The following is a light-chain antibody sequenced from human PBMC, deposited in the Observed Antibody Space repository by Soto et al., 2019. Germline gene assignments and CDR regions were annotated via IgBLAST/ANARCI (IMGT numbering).Light chain of an antibody. CDR2: VNT. V-gene: IGLV1-40*01. Sequence: QSVLTQPPSVSGAPGQRVTISCTGSSSNIGAGYDVHWYQQLPGTAPKLLIYVNTNRPPGVPDPFSGPTSGTSASLAIPGLQAEDEAAYYCQSYDSNLSVVFGGGTKLTVL. CDR1: SSNIGAGYD. J-gene: IGLJ2*01. CDR3: QSYDSNLSVV.